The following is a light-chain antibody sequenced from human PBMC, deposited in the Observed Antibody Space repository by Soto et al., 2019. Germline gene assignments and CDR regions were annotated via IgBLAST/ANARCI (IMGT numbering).Light chain of an antibody. J-gene: IGKJ4*01. CDR3: QQYINWPPLT. V-gene: IGKV3-15*01. CDR1: QSVRSN. Sequence: EIVLTQSPANLSLSPGERATLSCGASQSVRSNLAWYQQKPGQAPRLFVFGASTRATNISARFTGSGSGTEFTLTISSLQSEDFAVYYCQQYINWPPLTFGGGTKVDIK. CDR2: GAS.